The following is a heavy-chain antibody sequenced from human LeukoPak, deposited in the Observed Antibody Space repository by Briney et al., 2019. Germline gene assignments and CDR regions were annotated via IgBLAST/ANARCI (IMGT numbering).Heavy chain of an antibody. CDR2: ISGSGGST. V-gene: IGHV3-23*01. J-gene: IGHJ4*02. D-gene: IGHD2-15*01. Sequence: PGGSLRLSCAASGFTFSSYAMNWVRQAPGKGLEWVSAISGSGGSTYYADSVKGRFTISRDNSKNTLYLQMNSLRAEDTAVYYCAKAMVVAATRIAHYFDYWGQGTLVTVSS. CDR3: AKAMVVAATRIAHYFDY. CDR1: GFTFSSYA.